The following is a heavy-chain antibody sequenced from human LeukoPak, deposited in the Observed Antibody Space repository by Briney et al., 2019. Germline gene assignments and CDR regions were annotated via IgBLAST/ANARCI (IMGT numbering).Heavy chain of an antibody. J-gene: IGHJ4*02. Sequence: GESLRLSCAASGFNFTNAWVSWVRRAPGKGLEWLGCIKSKADGGTTLHATSVEDRFAISRDDSINTLYLQMNSLKIEDTAVYYCTDPPTSLWGQGILVTVSS. CDR3: TDPPTSL. CDR1: GFNFTNAW. V-gene: IGHV3-15*01. CDR2: IKSKADGGTT. D-gene: IGHD1-1*01.